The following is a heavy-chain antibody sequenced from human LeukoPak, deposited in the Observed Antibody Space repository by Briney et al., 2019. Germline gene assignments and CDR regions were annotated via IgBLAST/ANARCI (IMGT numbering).Heavy chain of an antibody. J-gene: IGHJ5*02. Sequence: ASVKVSCKASGYTFAGYYMHWVRQAPGQGLEWMGWINPNSGGTNYAQKFQGRVTMTRDTSISTAYMELSRLRSDDTAVYYCARVLRYTYGSGSYYMWFDPWGQGTLVTVSS. CDR2: INPNSGGT. D-gene: IGHD3-10*01. CDR1: GYTFAGYY. CDR3: ARVLRYTYGSGSYYMWFDP. V-gene: IGHV1-2*02.